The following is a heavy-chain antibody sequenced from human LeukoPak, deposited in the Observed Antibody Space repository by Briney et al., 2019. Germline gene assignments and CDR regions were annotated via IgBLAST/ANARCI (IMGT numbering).Heavy chain of an antibody. Sequence: PSETLSLTCTVSGGSISSYYWSWIRQPPGKGLEWIGYIYYSGSTNYNPSLKSRVTISVDTSKNQFSLKLSSATAADTAVYYCAREDSTDAFDIWGQGTMITVSS. J-gene: IGHJ3*02. CDR3: AREDSTDAFDI. CDR1: GGSISSYY. CDR2: IYYSGST. V-gene: IGHV4-59*01.